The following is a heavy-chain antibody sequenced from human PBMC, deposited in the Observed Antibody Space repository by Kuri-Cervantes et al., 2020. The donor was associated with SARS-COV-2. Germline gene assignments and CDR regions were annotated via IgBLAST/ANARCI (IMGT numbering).Heavy chain of an antibody. CDR3: ARELPGDYWFGP. J-gene: IGHJ5*02. CDR1: GFTFSSYA. V-gene: IGHV3-30-3*01. CDR2: ISYDGSNK. D-gene: IGHD7-27*01. Sequence: GGSLRLSCAASGFTFSSYAMHWVRQAPGKGLEWVAVISYDGSNKYYADSVKGRFTISRDNSKNTLYLQMNSLRAEDTAVYYCARELPGDYWFGPWGQGTPVTVSS.